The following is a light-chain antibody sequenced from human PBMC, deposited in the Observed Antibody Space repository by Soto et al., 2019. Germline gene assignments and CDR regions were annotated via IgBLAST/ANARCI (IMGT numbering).Light chain of an antibody. J-gene: IGKJ1*01. CDR3: QQYDSFPRT. CDR1: QSISSW. CDR2: KAS. Sequence: DIQMTQSPSTLSASVGVRVTITCRASQSISSWLAWYQQKPGKAPKLLIYKASSLESGVPSRFSGSGSGTEFTLNISSLQPDDFAIYHCQQYDSFPRTFGQGTKVEIK. V-gene: IGKV1-5*03.